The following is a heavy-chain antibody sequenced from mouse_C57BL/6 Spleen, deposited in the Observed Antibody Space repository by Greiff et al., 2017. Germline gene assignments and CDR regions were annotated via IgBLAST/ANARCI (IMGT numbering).Heavy chain of an antibody. CDR1: GYAFTSYL. V-gene: IGHV1-54*01. Sequence: VQLQQSGAELVRPGTSVKVSCKASGYAFTSYLIEWVKQRPGQGLEWIGGINPGSGGTNYNEKFKGKATLTADKSSSTAYMQLSSLTSEDSAVYFCASYYDYDGGRFAYWGQGTLVTVSA. CDR3: ASYYDYDGGRFAY. CDR2: INPGSGGT. D-gene: IGHD2-4*01. J-gene: IGHJ3*01.